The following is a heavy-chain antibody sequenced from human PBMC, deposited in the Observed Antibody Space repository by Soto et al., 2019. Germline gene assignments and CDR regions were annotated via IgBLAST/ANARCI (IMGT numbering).Heavy chain of an antibody. Sequence: SETLSLTCAVSGGSISSGGYSWSWIRQPPGKGLEWIGYIYHSGSTYYNPSLKSRVTISVDRSKNQFSLKLSSVTAADTAVYYCARVLLYGGSTEPFDYWGQGTLVTVSS. J-gene: IGHJ4*02. CDR1: GGSISSGGYS. D-gene: IGHD2-15*01. CDR3: ARVLLYGGSTEPFDY. V-gene: IGHV4-30-2*01. CDR2: IYHSGST.